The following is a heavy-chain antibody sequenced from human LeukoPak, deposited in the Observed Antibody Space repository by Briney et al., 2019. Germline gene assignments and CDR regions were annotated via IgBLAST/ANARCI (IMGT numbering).Heavy chain of an antibody. CDR1: GGSISSYY. Sequence: PSETLSLTCTVSGGSISSYYWSWIRQPPGKGLEWIGYIYYSGSTNYNPSLKSRVTISVDTSKNQFSLKLSSVTAADTAVYYCARAVASEMATIRFDPWGQGTLVTVSS. CDR3: ARAVASEMATIRFDP. CDR2: IYYSGST. D-gene: IGHD5-24*01. J-gene: IGHJ5*02. V-gene: IGHV4-59*01.